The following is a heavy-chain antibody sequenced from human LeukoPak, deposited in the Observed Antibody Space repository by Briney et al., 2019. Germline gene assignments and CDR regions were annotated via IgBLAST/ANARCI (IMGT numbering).Heavy chain of an antibody. CDR3: ARGLRSFRQLLVLFSYYYYMDV. Sequence: ASVKVSCKAPGYTFTSYDINWVRQATGQGLEWMGWMNPNSGNTGYAQKFQGRVTMTRNTSISTAYMELSSLRSEDTAVYYCARGLRSFRQLLVLFSYYYYMDVWGKGTTVTVS. J-gene: IGHJ6*03. CDR2: MNPNSGNT. V-gene: IGHV1-8*01. CDR1: GYTFTSYD. D-gene: IGHD6-13*01.